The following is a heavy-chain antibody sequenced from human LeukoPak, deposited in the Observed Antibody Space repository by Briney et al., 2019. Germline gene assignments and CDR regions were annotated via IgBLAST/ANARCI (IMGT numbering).Heavy chain of an antibody. CDR2: ITHSGST. J-gene: IGHJ4*02. D-gene: IGHD6-13*01. Sequence: PSETLSLTCAVYGDSFSGYYWSWIRKPPGKGLEWIGEITHSGSTNYNPSLKSRVTISVDTSKNQFSRKLSSVTSPDTAVYYCARGARRAYSSSWYYYWGQGTLVTVSS. CDR1: GDSFSGYY. CDR3: ARGARRAYSSSWYYY. V-gene: IGHV4-34*01.